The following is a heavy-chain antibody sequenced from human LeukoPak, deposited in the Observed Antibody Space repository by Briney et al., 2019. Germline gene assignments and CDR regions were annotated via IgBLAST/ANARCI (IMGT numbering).Heavy chain of an antibody. Sequence: SETLSLTCAVYGGSFSGYYWSWIRQPPVKGLEWIGEINHSGSTNYNPSLKSRVTISVDTSKNQFSLKLSSVTAADTAVYYCARASEMATRRTTYYFDYWGQGTLVTVSS. V-gene: IGHV4-34*01. CDR1: GGSFSGYY. CDR2: INHSGST. CDR3: ARASEMATRRTTYYFDY. J-gene: IGHJ4*02. D-gene: IGHD5-24*01.